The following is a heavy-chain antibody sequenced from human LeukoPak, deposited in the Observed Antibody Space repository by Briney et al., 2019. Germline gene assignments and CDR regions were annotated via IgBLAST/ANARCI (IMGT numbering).Heavy chain of an antibody. CDR1: GFTFSSYG. CDR2: ISYDGSNK. V-gene: IGHV3-30*18. D-gene: IGHD1-1*01. J-gene: IGHJ4*02. CDR3: AKSRRGTYYFDY. Sequence: GRSLRLSCAASGFTFSSYGMHWVRQAPGKGLEWVAVISYDGSNKYYADSVKGRFTISRDNSKNTLYLQMNSLRAEDTAVYYCAKSRRGTYYFDYWGQGTLVTVSS.